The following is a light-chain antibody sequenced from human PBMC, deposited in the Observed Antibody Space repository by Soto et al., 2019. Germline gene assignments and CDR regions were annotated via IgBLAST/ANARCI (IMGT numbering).Light chain of an antibody. Sequence: QSVLTQPASVSGSPGQSITISCTGTSSDVGSSNLVSWYQQHPGKAPKLMIYESSNRPSGVSNRFSGSKSGNTASLTISGLQAEDEDADYCCSYAGSSTYVVFGGGTKLTVL. CDR2: ESS. CDR1: SSDVGSSNL. V-gene: IGLV2-23*01. CDR3: CSYAGSSTYVV. J-gene: IGLJ2*01.